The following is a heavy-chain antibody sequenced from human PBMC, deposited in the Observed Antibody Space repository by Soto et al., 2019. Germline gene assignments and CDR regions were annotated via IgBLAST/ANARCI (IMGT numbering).Heavy chain of an antibody. CDR2: ISAYNGNT. V-gene: IGHV1-18*01. CDR3: ARDRDPFHPRAGDNFDY. Sequence: ASVKVSCKASGYTFTSYAISWVRQAPGQGLEWMGWISAYNGNTNYAQKLQGRVTMTTDTSTSTAYMELRSLRSDDTAVYYCARDRDPFHPRAGDNFDYWGQGTLVTVS. D-gene: IGHD2-21*02. CDR1: GYTFTSYA. J-gene: IGHJ4*02.